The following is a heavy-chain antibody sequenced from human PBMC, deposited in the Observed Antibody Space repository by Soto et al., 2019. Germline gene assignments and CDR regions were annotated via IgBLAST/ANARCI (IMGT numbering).Heavy chain of an antibody. Sequence: ASVKVSCKASGYTFTSYYMHWVRQAPGQGLEWMGIINPSGGSTSYAQKFQGRVTMTRDTSTSTVYMELSSLRSEDTAVYYCARGYRPFIVATISGSLDPWGQGTLVTVS. D-gene: IGHD5-12*01. CDR3: ARGYRPFIVATISGSLDP. V-gene: IGHV1-46*01. CDR2: INPSGGST. J-gene: IGHJ5*02. CDR1: GYTFTSYY.